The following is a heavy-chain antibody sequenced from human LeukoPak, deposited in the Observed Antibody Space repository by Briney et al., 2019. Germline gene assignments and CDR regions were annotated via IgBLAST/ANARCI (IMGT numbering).Heavy chain of an antibody. CDR1: GGSISNYY. Sequence: SETLSLTCTVSGGSISNYYWSWLRQPPGKGLEWVGYIYYSGSTNYNPSLKSRVTISVDTSKNQFSLKLSSVTAADTAIYYCATSRGSVWGSYPSFFDYWGQGTLVTVSS. V-gene: IGHV4-59*01. CDR2: IYYSGST. CDR3: ATSRGSVWGSYPSFFDY. D-gene: IGHD3-16*02. J-gene: IGHJ4*02.